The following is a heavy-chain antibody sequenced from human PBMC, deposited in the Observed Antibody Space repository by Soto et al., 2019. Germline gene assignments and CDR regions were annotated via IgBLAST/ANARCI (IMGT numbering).Heavy chain of an antibody. D-gene: IGHD3-16*02. J-gene: IGHJ4*02. CDR3: ARRQGIVNNFRVVTEDAY. Sequence: QVQLVQSGAELKKPGASVKVSCKASGYSFSNYEISWVRQAPGQGLEWMGWISPNNGNTNYAQKFQGRVIITTDTSTSKASMARRGLGSDDPAVSYGARRQGIVNNFRVVTEDAYWGQGTLVTASS. CDR1: GYSFSNYE. CDR2: ISPNNGNT. V-gene: IGHV1-18*01.